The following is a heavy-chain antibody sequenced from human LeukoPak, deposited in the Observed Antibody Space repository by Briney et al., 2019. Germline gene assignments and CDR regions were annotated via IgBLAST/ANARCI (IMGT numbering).Heavy chain of an antibody. CDR1: GYTFTSYG. CDR2: ISAYNGNT. D-gene: IGHD3-22*01. Sequence: ASVKVSCKASGYTFTSYGISWVRQAPGQGLEWMGWISAYNGNTNYAQKLQGRVTMTTGTSTSTAYMELRSLRSDDTAVYYCARDLYYDSSGYHHGSFDYWGQGTLVTVSS. CDR3: ARDLYYDSSGYHHGSFDY. V-gene: IGHV1-18*01. J-gene: IGHJ4*02.